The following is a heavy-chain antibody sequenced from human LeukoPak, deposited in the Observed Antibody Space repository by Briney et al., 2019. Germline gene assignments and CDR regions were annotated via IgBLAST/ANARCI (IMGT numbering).Heavy chain of an antibody. V-gene: IGHV1-18*01. J-gene: IGHJ5*02. Sequence: GASVKVSCKASGYTFTSYGISWVGQAPGQRLEWMGWISAYNGNTNYAQKLQGRVTMTTDTSTSTAYMELRSLRSDDTAVYYCARHDYSNYDWFDPWGQGTLVTVSS. D-gene: IGHD4-11*01. CDR1: GYTFTSYG. CDR2: ISAYNGNT. CDR3: ARHDYSNYDWFDP.